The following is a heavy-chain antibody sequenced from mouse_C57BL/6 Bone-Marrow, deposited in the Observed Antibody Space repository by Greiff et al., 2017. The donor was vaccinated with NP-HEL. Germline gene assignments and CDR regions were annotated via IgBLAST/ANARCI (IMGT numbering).Heavy chain of an antibody. J-gene: IGHJ2*01. CDR2: INPSNGGT. Sequence: QVQLQQPGTELVKPGASVKLSCKASGYTFTSYWMHWVKQRPGQGLEWIGNINPSNGGTNYNEKFNSKATLTVDKSSSTAYMQLSSLTSEDSAVYYCARGGYYYGSSFFFDYWGQGTTLTVSS. V-gene: IGHV1-53*01. CDR3: ARGGYYYGSSFFFDY. CDR1: GYTFTSYW. D-gene: IGHD1-1*01.